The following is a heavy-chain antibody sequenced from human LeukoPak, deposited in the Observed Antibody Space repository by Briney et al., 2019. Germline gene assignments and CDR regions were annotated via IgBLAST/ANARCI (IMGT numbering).Heavy chain of an antibody. CDR1: GYTFTGYC. Sequence: ASVKVSCKASGYTFTGYCMHWVRQAPGQGLEWMGWINPNSGGTNYAQKFQGRVTMTRNTSISTAYMELRWLRSDDTAFYSCAREGGYDILTGYYHTFDIWGQGTMVTVSS. CDR3: AREGGYDILTGYYHTFDI. V-gene: IGHV1-2*02. CDR2: INPNSGGT. D-gene: IGHD3-9*01. J-gene: IGHJ3*02.